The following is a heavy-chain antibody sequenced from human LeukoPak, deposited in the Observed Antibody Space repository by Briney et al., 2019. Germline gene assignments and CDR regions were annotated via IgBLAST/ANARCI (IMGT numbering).Heavy chain of an antibody. D-gene: IGHD6-19*01. CDR1: GGSFSGYY. CDR2: INHSGST. V-gene: IGHV4-34*01. Sequence: SETLSLTCAVYGGSFSGYYWSWIRQPPGKGLEWIGEINHSGSTNYNPSLKSRVTISVDTSKNQFSLKLSSVTAADTAVYYCARDRGSGWYQYYFDYWGQGTLVTVSS. CDR3: ARDRGSGWYQYYFDY. J-gene: IGHJ4*02.